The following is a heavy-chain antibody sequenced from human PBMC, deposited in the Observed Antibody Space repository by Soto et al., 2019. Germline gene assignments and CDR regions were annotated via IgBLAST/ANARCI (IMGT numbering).Heavy chain of an antibody. CDR3: ARDRYYYDSSGYYRKNWFDP. CDR2: INAGNGNT. D-gene: IGHD3-22*01. V-gene: IGHV1-3*01. CDR1: GYTFTSYA. J-gene: IGHJ5*02. Sequence: GASVKVSCKASGYTFTSYAMHWVRQAPGQRLEWMGWINAGNGNTKYSQKFQSRVTITRDTSASTAYMELSSLRSEDTAVYYCARDRYYYDSSGYYRKNWFDPWGQGTLVTVSS.